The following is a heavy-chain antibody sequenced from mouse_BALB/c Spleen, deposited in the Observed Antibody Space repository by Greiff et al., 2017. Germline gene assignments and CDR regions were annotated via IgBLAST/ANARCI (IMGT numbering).Heavy chain of an antibody. Sequence: VQLQQSGAELVKPGASVKLSCTASGFNIKDTYMHWVKQRPEQGLEWIGRIDPANGNTKYDPKFQGKATITADTSSNTAYLQLSSLTSEDTAVYYCARGLGPHYYAMDYWGQGTSVTVSS. D-gene: IGHD4-1*01. J-gene: IGHJ4*01. CDR1: GFNIKDTY. CDR2: IDPANGNT. CDR3: ARGLGPHYYAMDY. V-gene: IGHV14-3*02.